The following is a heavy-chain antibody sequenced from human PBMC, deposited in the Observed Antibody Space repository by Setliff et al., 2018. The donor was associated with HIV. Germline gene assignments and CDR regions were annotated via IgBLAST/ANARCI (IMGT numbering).Heavy chain of an antibody. D-gene: IGHD3-16*01. CDR2: ISTSGST. J-gene: IGHJ3*02. Sequence: SETLSLTCTVSGDSISSGYYYWSWLRQPAGKGLEWIGRISTSGSTNYSPSLNSRVTISVDTSKNQFSLKLSSVTAAGTVVYYCASGGVDFVWGSYSPVPIWGQGTMVTVSS. CDR3: ASGGVDFVWGSYSPVPI. CDR1: GDSISSGYYY. V-gene: IGHV4-61*02.